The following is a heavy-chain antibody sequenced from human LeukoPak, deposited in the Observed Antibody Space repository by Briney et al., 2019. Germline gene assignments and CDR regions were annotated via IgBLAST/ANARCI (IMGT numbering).Heavy chain of an antibody. CDR3: ARDVTVTTSNWFDP. CDR2: IWYDGSNK. V-gene: IGHV3-33*01. CDR1: GFTFTNSG. D-gene: IGHD4-17*01. J-gene: IGHJ5*02. Sequence: PGGSLRLSCAASGFTFTNSGFHWVRRAPGKGLEWVAVIWYDGSNKYYADSVKGRFTISRDNSKNSLYLQMNSLRAEDTAVYYCARDVTVTTSNWFDPWGQGTLVTVSS.